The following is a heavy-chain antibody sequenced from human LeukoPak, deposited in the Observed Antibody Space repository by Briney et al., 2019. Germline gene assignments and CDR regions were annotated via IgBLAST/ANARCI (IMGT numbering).Heavy chain of an antibody. CDR2: IWYDGSKK. CDR3: VRDFRSADY. CDR1: GFTFSSYD. J-gene: IGHJ4*02. V-gene: IGHV3-33*08. Sequence: PGGSLRLSCAASGFTFSSYDMHWVRQAPGKGLEWVAVIWYDGSKKDYADSVKGRFTISRDNSKDTLYLQMNSLRVEDTAVYYCVRDFRSADYWGQGTLVTVSS.